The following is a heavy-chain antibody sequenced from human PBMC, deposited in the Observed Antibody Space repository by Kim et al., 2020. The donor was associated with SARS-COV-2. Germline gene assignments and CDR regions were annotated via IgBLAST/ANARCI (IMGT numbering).Heavy chain of an antibody. Sequence: GGSLRLSCAASGFTFSSYSMNWVRQAPGKGLEWVSYISSSSSTIYYADSVKGRFTISRDNAKNSLYLQMNSLRDEDTAVYYCARAQVEFLEWLLYGYYYYGMDVWGQGTTVTVSS. CDR2: ISSSSSTI. CDR1: GFTFSSYS. J-gene: IGHJ6*02. CDR3: ARAQVEFLEWLLYGYYYYGMDV. D-gene: IGHD3-3*01. V-gene: IGHV3-48*02.